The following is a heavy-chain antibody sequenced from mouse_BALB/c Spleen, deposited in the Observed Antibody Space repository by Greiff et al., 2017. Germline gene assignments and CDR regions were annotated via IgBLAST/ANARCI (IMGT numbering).Heavy chain of an antibody. CDR3: ARDGENRPWYFDV. CDR1: GFSLTGYG. Sequence: QVQLKQSGPGLVAPSQSLSITCTVSGFSLTGYGVNWVRQPPGKGLEWLGMIWGDGSTDYNSALKSRLSISKDNSKSQVFLKMNSLQTDDTARYYCARDGENRPWYFDVWGAGTTVTVSS. V-gene: IGHV2-6-7*01. CDR2: IWGDGST. J-gene: IGHJ1*01.